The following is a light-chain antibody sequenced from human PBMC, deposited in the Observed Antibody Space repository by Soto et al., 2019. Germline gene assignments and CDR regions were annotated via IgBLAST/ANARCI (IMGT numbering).Light chain of an antibody. Sequence: DIVLPQTRLSSPVTLGQPASISCRSSQRLVHIDGNTYFNWLQQRPGQPPRLLIYKISNRFPRVPDRFSGRGAGTDFTLKSSRVEAEDVGVYYCMQATQSYTFGQGTRLEIK. V-gene: IGKV2-24*01. CDR1: QRLVHIDGNTY. CDR2: KIS. CDR3: MQATQSYT. J-gene: IGKJ2*01.